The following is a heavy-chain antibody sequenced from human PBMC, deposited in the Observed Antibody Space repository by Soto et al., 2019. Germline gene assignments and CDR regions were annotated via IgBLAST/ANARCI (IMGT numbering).Heavy chain of an antibody. V-gene: IGHV4-38-2*02. CDR3: ARQRTTVVTQAYFDH. CDR1: GYSITSGYY. J-gene: IGHJ4*02. D-gene: IGHD2-21*02. CDR2: FYYSGRT. Sequence: SETLSLTCSVYGYSITSGYYWGWIRQPPGKGLEWIGSFYYSGRTYYNPSFKSRVTISIDTSKNQFSLKLSSVTATDTAVYYCARQRTTVVTQAYFDHWGQGALVTVSS.